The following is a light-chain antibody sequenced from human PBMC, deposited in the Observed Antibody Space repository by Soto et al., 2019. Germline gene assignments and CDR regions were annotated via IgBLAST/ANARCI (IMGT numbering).Light chain of an antibody. CDR3: KTYDSTPWT. J-gene: IGKJ1*01. V-gene: IGKV4-1*01. CDR1: QSVLNSSNNKKY. Sequence: DIVMTQSPDSLAVSLGERATINCKSSQSVLNSSNNKKYLAWYQQKPGQPPKLLIYWASTRESGVPDRFSGRGSGKDLSITINSLQAADVAIYYCKTYDSTPWTFGQGTKVEIK. CDR2: WAS.